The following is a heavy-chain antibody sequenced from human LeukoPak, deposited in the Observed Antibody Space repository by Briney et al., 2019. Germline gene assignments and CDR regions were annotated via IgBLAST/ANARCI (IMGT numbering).Heavy chain of an antibody. J-gene: IGHJ4*02. V-gene: IGHV4-39*01. D-gene: IGHD2-21*02. Sequence: SETLSLTCTVSGGSISSSSYYWRWIRQPPGKGLGRIGSIYYSGSTYYNPSLKSRVTISVDTSKNQFSLKLSSVTAADTAVYYCARHKSYCGGDCYSGFDYWGQGTLATVSS. CDR2: IYYSGST. CDR1: GGSISSSSYY. CDR3: ARHKSYCGGDCYSGFDY.